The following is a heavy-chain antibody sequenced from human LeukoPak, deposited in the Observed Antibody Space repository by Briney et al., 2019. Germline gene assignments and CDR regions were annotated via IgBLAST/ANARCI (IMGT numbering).Heavy chain of an antibody. V-gene: IGHV4-34*01. CDR3: ARVDAGSSAFDY. CDR2: INHSGST. D-gene: IGHD6-6*01. CDR1: GRSFSGYY. J-gene: IGHJ4*02. Sequence: SETLSLTCAVYGRSFSGYYWSWIRQPPGKGLEWIGEINHSGSTNYNPSLKSRVTISVDTSKNQFSLKLSSVTAADTAVYYCARVDAGSSAFDYWGQGTLVTVSS.